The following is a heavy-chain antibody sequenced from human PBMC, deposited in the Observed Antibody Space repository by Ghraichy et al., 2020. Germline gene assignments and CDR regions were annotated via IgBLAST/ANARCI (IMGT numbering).Heavy chain of an antibody. J-gene: IGHJ4*02. Sequence: SETLSLTCTVSGGSISSSSYYWGWIRQPPGKGLEWIGSIYYSGSTYYNPSLKSRVTISVDTSKNQFSLKLSSVTAADTAVYYCARQATLQWLGLGLYYFDYWGQGTLVTVSS. CDR1: GGSISSSSYY. CDR3: ARQATLQWLGLGLYYFDY. V-gene: IGHV4-39*07. D-gene: IGHD6-19*01. CDR2: IYYSGST.